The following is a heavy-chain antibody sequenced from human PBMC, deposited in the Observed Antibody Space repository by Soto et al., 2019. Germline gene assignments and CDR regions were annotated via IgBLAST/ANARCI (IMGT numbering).Heavy chain of an antibody. J-gene: IGHJ1*01. Sequence: EVPLVESGGGLVQPGRSLRLSCAASGFTFDDYAMHWVRQVPGKGLEWVSGINWNSGSIGYGDSVKDRFAISRDNAKNSLHLQMNSLSAEDTAFYYCVKDESINWYSGHFRHWGQGTLVTVSS. V-gene: IGHV3-9*01. CDR2: INWNSGSI. CDR1: GFTFDDYA. CDR3: VKDESINWYSGHFRH. D-gene: IGHD6-13*01.